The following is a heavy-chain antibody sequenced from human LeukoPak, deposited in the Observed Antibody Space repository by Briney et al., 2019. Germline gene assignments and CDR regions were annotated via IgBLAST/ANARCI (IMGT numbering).Heavy chain of an antibody. Sequence: PGGSLRLSCAASGFTFSSYEMNWVRQAPGKGLEWVSYISSSGSTIYYADSVKGRFTISRDSAKNSLYLQMNSLRAEDTAVYYCARAYYYDSSGYGMDVWGQGTTVTVSS. J-gene: IGHJ6*02. CDR2: ISSSGSTI. V-gene: IGHV3-48*03. CDR1: GFTFSSYE. CDR3: ARAYYYDSSGYGMDV. D-gene: IGHD3-22*01.